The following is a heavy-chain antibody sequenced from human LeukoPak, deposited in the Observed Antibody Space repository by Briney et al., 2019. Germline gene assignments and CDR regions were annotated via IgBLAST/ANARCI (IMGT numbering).Heavy chain of an antibody. Sequence: KPSETLSLTCTVSGGSISSYYWSWIRQPPGKGLEWIGYIYYSGSTNYNPSLKSRVTISVDTSKNQFSLKLSSVTAADTAVYYCAREGEDGDYTFDYWGQGTLVTVFS. CDR2: IYYSGST. D-gene: IGHD4-17*01. V-gene: IGHV4-59*01. CDR3: AREGEDGDYTFDY. J-gene: IGHJ4*02. CDR1: GGSISSYY.